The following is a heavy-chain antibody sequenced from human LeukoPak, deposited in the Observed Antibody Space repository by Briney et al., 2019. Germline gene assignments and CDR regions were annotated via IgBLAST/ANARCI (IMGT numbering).Heavy chain of an antibody. D-gene: IGHD3-22*01. V-gene: IGHV4-39*07. J-gene: IGHJ3*02. CDR1: GGSISSSSYY. Sequence: PSETLSLTCTVSGGSISSSSYYWGWIRQPPGKGLEWIGSIYYSGSTYYNPSLKSRVTISVDTSKNQFSLKLSSVTAADTAVYYCAREGYYYDSSGYQPDAFDIWGQGTMVTVSS. CDR2: IYYSGST. CDR3: AREGYYYDSSGYQPDAFDI.